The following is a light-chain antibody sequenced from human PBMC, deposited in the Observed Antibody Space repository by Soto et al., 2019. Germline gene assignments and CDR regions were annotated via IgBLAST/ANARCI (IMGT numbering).Light chain of an antibody. CDR2: EVS. V-gene: IGLV2-14*01. J-gene: IGLJ2*01. CDR3: SSYTSTTLV. Sequence: QSALTQPASVSGSPGQSITISCTGTSSDVGGYDFVSWYQHHPGKVPKLMIFEVSKRPSGVSNRFSGSKSGNTASLTISGLQAEDEADYYCSSYTSTTLVLGGGTKVTVL. CDR1: SSDVGGYDF.